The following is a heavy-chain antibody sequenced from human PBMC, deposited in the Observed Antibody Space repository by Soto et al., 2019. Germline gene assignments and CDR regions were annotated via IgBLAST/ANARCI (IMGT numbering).Heavy chain of an antibody. CDR1: GSTFTSYY. Sequence: ASVKVSCKASGSTFTSYYMHWVRQAPGQGLEWMGIINPSGGSTSYAQKFQGRVTMTRDTSTGTVYMELSSLRSEDTAVYYCARESDKAAAGRSYYYYGMDVWGQGTTVTVSS. CDR2: INPSGGST. D-gene: IGHD6-13*01. J-gene: IGHJ6*02. CDR3: ARESDKAAAGRSYYYYGMDV. V-gene: IGHV1-46*01.